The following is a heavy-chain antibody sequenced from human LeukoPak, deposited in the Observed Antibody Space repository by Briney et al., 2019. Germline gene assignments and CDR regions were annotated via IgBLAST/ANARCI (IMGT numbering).Heavy chain of an antibody. CDR2: INPSGGRT. CDR3: ARDNSVEDTAWWFDP. J-gene: IGHJ5*02. D-gene: IGHD4-23*01. Sequence: ASVTVSFKASAYTFTIYYMHWVRQAPGQGLERMGMINPSGGRTNYAQKFQGRVTMTRDMSTSTDYMELSSLRSEDTAVYYCARDNSVEDTAWWFDPWGQGTLVTVSS. V-gene: IGHV1-46*01. CDR1: AYTFTIYY.